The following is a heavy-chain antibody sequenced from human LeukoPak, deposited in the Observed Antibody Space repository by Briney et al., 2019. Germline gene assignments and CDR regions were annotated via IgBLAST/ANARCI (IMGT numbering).Heavy chain of an antibody. CDR2: ISNDGGIE. CDR1: GFTFSNYY. CDR3: ATKVPGNSHFSS. D-gene: IGHD4-23*01. Sequence: PGGSLRLSCAASGFTFSNYYMHWVRQAPGKGLEWVALISNDGGIEYHGDSVRGRFAISRDNAQSSLYLQMNSLRAEDTAVYYCATKVPGNSHFSSWGVGTLVTVSS. V-gene: IGHV3-30*03. J-gene: IGHJ4*02.